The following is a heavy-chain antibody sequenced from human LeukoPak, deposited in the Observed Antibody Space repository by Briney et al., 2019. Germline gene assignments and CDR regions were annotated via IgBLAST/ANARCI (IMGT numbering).Heavy chain of an antibody. Sequence: SETLSLTCTVSGGSISSGGYYWTWIRQHPGKGLEWIGHIYYSGRTNYNPSLKSRVTISVDTSKNQFSLRLSSVTAADTAVYYCARHGSSYSFDCWGQGTLVTVSS. CDR3: ARHGSSYSFDC. CDR2: IYYSGRT. D-gene: IGHD3-10*01. CDR1: GGSISSGGYY. V-gene: IGHV4-31*03. J-gene: IGHJ4*02.